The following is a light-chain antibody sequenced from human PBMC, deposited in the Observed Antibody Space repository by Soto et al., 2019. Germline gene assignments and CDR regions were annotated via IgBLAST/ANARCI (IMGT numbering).Light chain of an antibody. CDR3: CSYAGTYTWV. Sequence: QSALTQPRSVSGSPGQSVTVSCAGTSTDVGAYNSVSWYQQHPGKAPKLMIYDVRKRPSGVPDRFSGSKFGNTASLTISGLQAEDEADYYCCSYAGTYTWVFGGGTKVTVL. J-gene: IGLJ3*02. CDR2: DVR. V-gene: IGLV2-11*01. CDR1: STDVGAYNS.